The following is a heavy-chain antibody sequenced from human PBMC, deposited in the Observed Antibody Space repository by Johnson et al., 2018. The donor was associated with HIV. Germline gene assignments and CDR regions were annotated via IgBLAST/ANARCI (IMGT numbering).Heavy chain of an antibody. J-gene: IGHJ3*02. CDR1: RFTFSSYA. CDR2: IKSKTDGGTT. V-gene: IGHV3-15*01. CDR3: ARGPPPFARFGVAAKPNDAFDI. Sequence: VPPVESRGGVVQPGRSLRLSCAASRFTFSSYAMPWVRQAPGKGLEWVGRIKSKTDGGTTAYAAPVNGRFTIPRDDSQNTLYLQMNSLKTEDTAVYYCARGPPPFARFGVAAKPNDAFDICGQGTMVTVSS. D-gene: IGHD3-3*01.